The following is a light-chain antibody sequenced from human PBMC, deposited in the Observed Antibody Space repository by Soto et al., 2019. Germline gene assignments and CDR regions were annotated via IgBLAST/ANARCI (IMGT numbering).Light chain of an antibody. CDR1: QTVSSK. CDR2: DTS. V-gene: IGKV3-11*01. CDR3: HQRQSWPRT. J-gene: IGKJ1*01. Sequence: EIVFTQSPSTLSSSPGERATLSCRASQTVSSKLAWYQHKPGQAPRLLIYDTSNRAGGIPARFSGSGSGTDFTLTISSLEPEDFAVYYCHQRQSWPRTFGQGTKVDI.